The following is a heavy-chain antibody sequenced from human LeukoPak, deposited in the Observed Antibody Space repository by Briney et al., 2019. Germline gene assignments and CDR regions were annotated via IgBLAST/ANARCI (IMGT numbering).Heavy chain of an antibody. Sequence: GGSLRLSCAASGFTFSRNWMHRVRQAPGKGLVWVSRINSDGSITNYADSVKGRFTISRDNAKNTLYLQMSSLRAEDTAVYYCAKDSVKGSSSANFDYWGQGTLVTVSS. CDR3: AKDSVKGSSSANFDY. J-gene: IGHJ4*02. CDR2: INSDGSIT. V-gene: IGHV3-74*01. CDR1: GFTFSRNW. D-gene: IGHD6-6*01.